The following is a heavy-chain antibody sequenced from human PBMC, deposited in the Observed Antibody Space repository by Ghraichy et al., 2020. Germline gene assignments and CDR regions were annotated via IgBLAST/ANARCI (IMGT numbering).Heavy chain of an antibody. CDR3: ARGDDSLNWFDP. Sequence: SETLSLTCAVYGGSFSGYYWSWIHQPPGKGLEWIGEINHSGSTNYNPSLKSRVTISVDTSKSQFSLNLSSVTAADTAVYFCARGDDSLNWFDPWGQGTLVTVSS. J-gene: IGHJ5*02. D-gene: IGHD3-22*01. CDR1: GGSFSGYY. CDR2: INHSGST. V-gene: IGHV4-34*01.